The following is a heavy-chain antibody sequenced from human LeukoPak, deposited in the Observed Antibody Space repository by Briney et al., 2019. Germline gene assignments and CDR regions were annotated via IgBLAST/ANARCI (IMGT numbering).Heavy chain of an antibody. D-gene: IGHD5-12*01. J-gene: IGHJ3*02. V-gene: IGHV3-7*04. CDR3: ARIHSGYEAFDI. CDR2: TKQDGSEK. CDR1: GFTFSNYW. Sequence: GGSLRLSCAASGFTFSNYWMSWVRQAPGKGLEWVANTKQDGSEKYYVDSVKGRFTISRDNAKNSVYLQMNSLRAEDTAVYYCARIHSGYEAFDIWGQGTMVTVSS.